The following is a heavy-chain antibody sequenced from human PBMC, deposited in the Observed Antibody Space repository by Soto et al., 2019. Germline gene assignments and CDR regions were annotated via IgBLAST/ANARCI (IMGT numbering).Heavy chain of an antibody. CDR3: ARYRVLYTAMITPREYYYGMDV. CDR1: GDSINSDY. CDR2: IYYTGSA. J-gene: IGHJ6*02. D-gene: IGHD5-18*01. Sequence: SETLSLTCIVSGDSINSDYWSWIRQPPGRGLEWIGYIYYTGSANYNPSPQSRVTISVDTSKNQFSLEVSAVTAADTAMYYCARYRVLYTAMITPREYYYGMDVWGQGATVTVSS. V-gene: IGHV4-59*01.